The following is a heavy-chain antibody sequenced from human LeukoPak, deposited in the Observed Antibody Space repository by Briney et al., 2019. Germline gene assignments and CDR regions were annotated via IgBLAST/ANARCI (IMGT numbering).Heavy chain of an antibody. V-gene: IGHV4-4*07. D-gene: IGHD6-19*01. Sequence: SETLSLTCTVSGGSISSYYWSWIRQPAGEGLEWIGRIYTSGSTNYNPSLKSRVTMSVDTSKNQFSLKLSSVTAADTAVCYCARGRYSSGWIDYWGQGTLVTVSS. CDR2: IYTSGST. J-gene: IGHJ4*02. CDR3: ARGRYSSGWIDY. CDR1: GGSISSYY.